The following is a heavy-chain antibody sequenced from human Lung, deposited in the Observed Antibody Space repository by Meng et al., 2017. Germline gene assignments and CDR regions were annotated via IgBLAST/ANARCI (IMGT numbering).Heavy chain of an antibody. J-gene: IGHJ4*02. CDR3: QWLSTHPPDC. Sequence: VRVVVSGVGLEEPGGSLSLSCATSGFTFSNAWMSWVRQTPGKGLEWLGRIKSKTDGETTDYAAPVKGRFSISRDDAKNTLYLQMNSLKTEDTAVYYCQWLSTHPPDCWGQGTLVTVSS. V-gene: IGHV3-15*01. D-gene: IGHD3-22*01. CDR1: GFTFSNAW. CDR2: IKSKTDGETT.